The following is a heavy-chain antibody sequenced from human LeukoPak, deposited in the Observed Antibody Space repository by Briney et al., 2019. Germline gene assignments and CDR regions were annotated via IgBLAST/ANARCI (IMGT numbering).Heavy chain of an antibody. CDR1: GGSISSGGYY. D-gene: IGHD5-24*01. V-gene: IGHV4-30-4*08. Sequence: SQTLSLTCTVSGGSISSGGYYWSWIRQPPGKGLEWIGYIYYSESTYYNPSLKSRVTISVDTSKNQFSLRLSSVTAADTAVYYCARGGGPWSRWLQQKHFDYWGQGTLVTVSS. J-gene: IGHJ4*02. CDR2: IYYSEST. CDR3: ARGGGPWSRWLQQKHFDY.